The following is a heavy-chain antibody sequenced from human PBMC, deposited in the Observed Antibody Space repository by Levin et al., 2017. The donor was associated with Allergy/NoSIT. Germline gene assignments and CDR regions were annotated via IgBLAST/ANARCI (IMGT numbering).Heavy chain of an antibody. CDR3: ARDIGRFDH. CDR2: INSEGTST. J-gene: IGHJ4*02. CDR1: GFPFSNYY. D-gene: IGHD1-26*01. Sequence: LSLTCAVSGFPFSNYYMHWVRQAPGKGLVWVSRINSEGTSTTYADSVKGRFTISRDNAKNTLYLQMNGLRVEDTAVYYCARDIGRFDHWGQGTLVTVSS. V-gene: IGHV3-74*01.